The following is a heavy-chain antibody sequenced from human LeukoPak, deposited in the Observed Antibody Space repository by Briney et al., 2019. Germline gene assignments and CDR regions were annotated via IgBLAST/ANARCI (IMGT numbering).Heavy chain of an antibody. V-gene: IGHV4-34*01. CDR1: GGSFSGYY. J-gene: IGHJ4*02. D-gene: IGHD6-19*01. CDR3: MAGDFDY. Sequence: PSETLSLTCAVYGGSFSGYYWSWIRQPPGKGLEWIGEINHSGSTNYNPSLKSRVTISVDTSKNQFSLKLSSVTAADTAVYYCMAGDFDYWGQGTLVTVSS. CDR2: INHSGST.